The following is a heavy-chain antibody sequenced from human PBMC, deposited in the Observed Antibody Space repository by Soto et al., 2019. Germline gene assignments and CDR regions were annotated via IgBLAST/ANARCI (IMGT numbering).Heavy chain of an antibody. V-gene: IGHV3-23*01. CDR2: ISGSGDST. D-gene: IGHD5-12*01. CDR1: GFTFSTYA. J-gene: IGHJ4*02. CDR3: ARDREDGYNPGYFDY. Sequence: PGGSLRLSCAASGFTFSTYAMNWVRQAPGKGLEWVSGISGSGDSTYYADSVKGRFTVSRDNSKNTLYLQMNSLRAEDTAVYYCARDREDGYNPGYFDYWGQGTLVTVSS.